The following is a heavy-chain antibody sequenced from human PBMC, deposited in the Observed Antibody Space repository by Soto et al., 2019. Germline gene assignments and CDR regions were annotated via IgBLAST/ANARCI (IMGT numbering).Heavy chain of an antibody. V-gene: IGHV3-30-3*01. Sequence: PGGSLRLSCAASGFTFSRYAIHWVRQAPGKGLEWVAVIPFDGSNKYYADSVKGRFIISRDNSKNTLYLQMNSLRAEDTAVYYCARDEGEGYCSGGSCLFSAFDYWGQGILVTVSS. J-gene: IGHJ4*02. CDR2: IPFDGSNK. CDR3: ARDEGEGYCSGGSCLFSAFDY. D-gene: IGHD2-15*01. CDR1: GFTFSRYA.